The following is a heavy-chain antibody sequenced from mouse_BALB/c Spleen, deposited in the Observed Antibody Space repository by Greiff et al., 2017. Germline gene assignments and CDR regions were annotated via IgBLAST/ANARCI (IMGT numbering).Heavy chain of an antibody. CDR2: ISSGSSTI. CDR3: AREYGYDGAWFAY. Sequence: EVQGVESGGGLVQPGGSRKLSCAASGFTFSSFGMHWVRQAPEKGLEWVAYISSGSSTIYYADTVKGRFTISRDNPKNTLFLQMTSLRSEDTAMYYCAREYGYDGAWFAYWGQGTLVTVSA. CDR1: GFTFSSFG. J-gene: IGHJ3*01. D-gene: IGHD2-2*01. V-gene: IGHV5-17*02.